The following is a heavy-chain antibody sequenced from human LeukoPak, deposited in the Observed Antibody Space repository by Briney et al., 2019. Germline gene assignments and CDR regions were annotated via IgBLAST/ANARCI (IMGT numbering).Heavy chain of an antibody. CDR1: GFAFSNYG. V-gene: IGHV3-33*01. CDR2: IWYDGSEK. CDR3: ARLGSAWSLDF. D-gene: IGHD6-19*01. Sequence: GGSLRLSCAASGFAFSNYGMHWVRQAPGKGLEWVSTIWYDGSEKYYVDSVKGRFTISRDDSKNTLYLQMSSLRVEDTAVYCCARLGSAWSLDFWGQGTLVTVSS. J-gene: IGHJ4*02.